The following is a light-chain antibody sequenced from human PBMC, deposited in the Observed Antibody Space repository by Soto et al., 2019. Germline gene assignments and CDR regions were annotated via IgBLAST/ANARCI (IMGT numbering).Light chain of an antibody. CDR3: QTWSTGIWV. CDR1: SGHSTFA. CDR2: IKSNGSH. J-gene: IGLJ1*01. Sequence: QPVLTQSPSASASLGASVKLTCTLSSGHSTFAIAWHQQQPGKGPRYLMRIKSNGSHSKGDGVPDRFSGSSSGTERYLTISSLQSEDEADYYCQTWSTGIWVFGSVTKLTVL. V-gene: IGLV4-69*02.